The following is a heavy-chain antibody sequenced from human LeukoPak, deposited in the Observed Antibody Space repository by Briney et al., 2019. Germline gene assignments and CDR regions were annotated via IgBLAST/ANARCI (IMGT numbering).Heavy chain of an antibody. D-gene: IGHD6-19*01. CDR1: GFTFSSYA. J-gene: IGHJ4*02. Sequence: GGSLRLSCAASGFTFSSYAMSWVRQAPGKGLEWVSAISGSGGSTYYADSVKGRFTISRDNSKNTLYLQMNSLRAEDKAVYYCALGAVAGISLIYFDYWGQGTLVTVSS. CDR2: ISGSGGST. V-gene: IGHV3-23*01. CDR3: ALGAVAGISLIYFDY.